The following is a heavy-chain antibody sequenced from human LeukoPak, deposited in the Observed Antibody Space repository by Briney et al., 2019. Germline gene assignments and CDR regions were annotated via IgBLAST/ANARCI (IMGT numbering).Heavy chain of an antibody. CDR2: ISYDGSNK. V-gene: IGHV3-30*03. D-gene: IGHD6-13*01. CDR1: GFTFSSYG. Sequence: GGSLRLSCAASGFTFSSYGMHWVRQAPGKGLEWVAVISYDGSNKYYADSVKGRFTISRDNAKNSLYLQMNSLRAEDTAVYYCARIYSSSWYEGDWFDPWGQGTLVTVSS. CDR3: ARIYSSSWYEGDWFDP. J-gene: IGHJ5*02.